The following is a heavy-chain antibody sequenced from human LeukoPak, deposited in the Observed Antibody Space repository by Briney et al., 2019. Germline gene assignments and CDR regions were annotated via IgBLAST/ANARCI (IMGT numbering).Heavy chain of an antibody. V-gene: IGHV4-38-2*02. CDR1: GYSISSGYY. CDR3: ARGPGYNWNYGFDY. CDR2: IYHSGNT. D-gene: IGHD1-7*01. J-gene: IGHJ4*02. Sequence: SETLSLTCTVSGYSISSGYYWGWIRQPPGKGLEWIGGIYHSGNTYYNPSLKSRVTISVDTSKNQFSLRLISVTAADTAVYYCARGPGYNWNYGFDYWGQGTLVTVSS.